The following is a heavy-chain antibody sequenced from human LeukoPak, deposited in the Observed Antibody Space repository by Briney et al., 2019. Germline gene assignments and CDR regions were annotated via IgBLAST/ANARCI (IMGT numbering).Heavy chain of an antibody. J-gene: IGHJ4*02. V-gene: IGHV4-59*08. CDR2: IYYSGST. CDR1: GGSISSYY. Sequence: SETLSLSCTVSGGSISSYYWSWIRQPPGKGLEWIGYIYYSGSTNYNPSLKSRVTISVDTSKNQFSLKLSSVTAADTAVYYCARLEITYYDILTGTAASNYFDYWGQGTLVTVSS. D-gene: IGHD3-9*01. CDR3: ARLEITYYDILTGTAASNYFDY.